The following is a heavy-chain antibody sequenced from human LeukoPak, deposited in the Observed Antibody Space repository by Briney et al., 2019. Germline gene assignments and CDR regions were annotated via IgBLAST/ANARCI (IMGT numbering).Heavy chain of an antibody. CDR1: GGSISSYY. CDR2: IYTSGST. D-gene: IGHD7-27*01. CDR3: ARGYNWGSPTRNFYYLDV. Sequence: PSETLSLTCTVSGGSISSYYWSWIRQPAGKGLEWIGRIYTSGSTNYNPSLKSRVTMSVDTPKNQFSLKLRSVTAADTAVYYCARGYNWGSPTRNFYYLDVWGKGTTVTVSS. J-gene: IGHJ6*03. V-gene: IGHV4-4*07.